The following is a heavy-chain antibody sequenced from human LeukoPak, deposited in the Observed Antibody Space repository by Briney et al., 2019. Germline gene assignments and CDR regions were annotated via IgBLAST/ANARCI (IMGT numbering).Heavy chain of an antibody. J-gene: IGHJ4*02. CDR1: GYTFTSYG. CDR2: ISAYNGNT. CDR3: AGGPLPIVATIELDY. V-gene: IGHV1-18*01. Sequence: ASVKVSCKASGYTFTSYGISWVRQAPGQGLEWMGWISAYNGNTNYAQKLQGRVTMTTDTSTSTAYMELRSLRSDDTAVYYCAGGPLPIVATIELDYWGQGTLVTVSS. D-gene: IGHD5-12*01.